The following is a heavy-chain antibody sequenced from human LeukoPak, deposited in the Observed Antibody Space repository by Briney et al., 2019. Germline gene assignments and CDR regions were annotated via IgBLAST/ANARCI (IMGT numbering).Heavy chain of an antibody. CDR3: ARSQSSSLIDY. J-gene: IGHJ4*02. Sequence: GGSLRLSCAASGFSFSAYGVHWVRQAPGKGLEWVAVIWYDGSSKDYADSVKGRFTLSRDNSKNTLYLQMNSLTVEDTAEYYCARSQSSSLIDYWGQGTLVTVSS. CDR2: IWYDGSSK. V-gene: IGHV3-33*01. D-gene: IGHD6-13*01. CDR1: GFSFSAYG.